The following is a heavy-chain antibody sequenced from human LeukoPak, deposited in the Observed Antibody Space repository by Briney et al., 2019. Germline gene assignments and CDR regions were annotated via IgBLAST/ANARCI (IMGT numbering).Heavy chain of an antibody. V-gene: IGHV3-30*03. D-gene: IGHD5-12*01. CDR3: ARDIVATINGMVV. CDR1: GFTFSSYG. Sequence: GRSLRLSCAASGFTFSSYGMHWVRQAPGKGLEWVAVISYDGSNKYYADSVKGRFTISGDNSKNTLYLQMNSLRAGDTAVYYCARDIVATINGMVVWGQGTTVTVAS. CDR2: ISYDGSNK. J-gene: IGHJ6*02.